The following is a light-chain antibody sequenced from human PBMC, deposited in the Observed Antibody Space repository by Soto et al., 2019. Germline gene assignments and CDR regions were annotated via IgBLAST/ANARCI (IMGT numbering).Light chain of an antibody. Sequence: QSVLTQPASVSGSPGQSITISCTGTSSDVGGYNYVSWYQQHPGKAPKLMIYEVSNRPSGVSNRFSGSKSGNTASLTISGLQAEDADDYYCSSYTSSSSWVFGGWTKLTVL. V-gene: IGLV2-14*01. CDR2: EVS. CDR3: SSYTSSSSWV. J-gene: IGLJ3*02. CDR1: SSDVGGYNY.